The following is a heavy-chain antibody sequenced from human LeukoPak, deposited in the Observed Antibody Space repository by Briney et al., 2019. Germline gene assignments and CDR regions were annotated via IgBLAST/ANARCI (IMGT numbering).Heavy chain of an antibody. J-gene: IGHJ6*02. CDR1: GYTFTGYY. Sequence: ASVKVSCKASGYTFTGYYTHWVRQAPGQGLEWMGWINPNSGGTNYAQKFQGRVTMTRDTSISTAYMELSRLRSDDTAVYYCASSSPYSKDFWSGYYYYYYYGMDVWGQGTTVTVSS. CDR2: INPNSGGT. CDR3: ASSSPYSKDFWSGYYYYYYYGMDV. V-gene: IGHV1-2*02. D-gene: IGHD3-3*01.